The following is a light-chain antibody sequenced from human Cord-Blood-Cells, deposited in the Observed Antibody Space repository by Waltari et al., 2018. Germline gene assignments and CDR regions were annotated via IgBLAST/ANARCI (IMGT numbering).Light chain of an antibody. J-gene: IGLJ1*01. CDR3: SSYTSSSTLV. CDR2: EVS. V-gene: IGLV2-14*01. CDR1: SSDVGGYNY. Sequence: QSALTQPASVSGSPGQSITISCTGTSSDVGGYNYVSWYQQHPGKAPKLMIYEVSNRPSGVFIRFSGSKSGNTASLTISGLQAEDEADYYCSSYTSSSTLVFGTGTKVTVL.